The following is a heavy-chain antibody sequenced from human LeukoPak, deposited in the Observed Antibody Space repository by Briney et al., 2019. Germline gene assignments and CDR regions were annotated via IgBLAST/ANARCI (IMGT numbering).Heavy chain of an antibody. CDR2: IKQDGSEK. Sequence: GGSLRLSCAASGFTFSNYWMSWVRQAPGKGLEWVANIKQDGSEKYYVDSVKGRFTISRDNAKNSLYLQMNSLRAEDTAVYYCVRGVYHYDDWGQGTLVTVSS. CDR1: GFTFSNYW. D-gene: IGHD2-2*02. CDR3: VRGVYHYDD. V-gene: IGHV3-7*04. J-gene: IGHJ4*02.